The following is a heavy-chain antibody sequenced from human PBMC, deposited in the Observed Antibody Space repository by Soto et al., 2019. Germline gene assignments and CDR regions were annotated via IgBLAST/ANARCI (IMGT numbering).Heavy chain of an antibody. V-gene: IGHV3-21*01. CDR1: GFSFSNHN. Sequence: GGSLSLSCASSGFSFSNHNRNWVRQAPGKGLEWVSSIDASSTHIYYADSVKGRFTISRDNGKSSLYLQMDSLRAEDTALYYCVRQQYDFLVDPWGQGTLVTVSS. J-gene: IGHJ5*02. D-gene: IGHD3-16*01. CDR2: IDASSTHI. CDR3: VRQQYDFLVDP.